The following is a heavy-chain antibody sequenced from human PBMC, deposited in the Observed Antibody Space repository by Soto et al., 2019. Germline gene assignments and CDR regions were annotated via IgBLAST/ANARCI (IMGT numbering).Heavy chain of an antibody. J-gene: IGHJ4*02. V-gene: IGHV3-33*01. Sequence: PGGSLILSCAASGFTFSSYCMHWVRQAPGKGLEWVAVIWYDGSNKYYADSVKGRFTISGDNSKNTLYLQMNSLRAEDTAVYYCARDRIAAAAVPLYWGQGTLVTVSS. CDR3: ARDRIAAAAVPLY. D-gene: IGHD6-13*01. CDR2: IWYDGSNK. CDR1: GFTFSSYC.